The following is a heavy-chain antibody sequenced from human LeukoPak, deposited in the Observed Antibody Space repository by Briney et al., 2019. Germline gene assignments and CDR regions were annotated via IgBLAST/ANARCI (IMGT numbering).Heavy chain of an antibody. CDR2: INHSGST. D-gene: IGHD4-23*01. J-gene: IGHJ4*02. Sequence: SETLSLTCTVSGGSISSYYWSWIRQPPGKGLEWIGEINHSGSTNYNPSLKSRVTISVDTSKNQFSLKLSSVTAADTAVYYCARGRRYSVVTPSFDYWGQGTLVTVSS. V-gene: IGHV4-34*01. CDR3: ARGRRYSVVTPSFDY. CDR1: GGSISSYY.